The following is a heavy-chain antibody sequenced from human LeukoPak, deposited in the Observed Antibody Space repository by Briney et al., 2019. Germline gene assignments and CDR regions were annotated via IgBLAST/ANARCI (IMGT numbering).Heavy chain of an antibody. CDR2: VSYDGTNK. CDR3: ARNTYYDFWSRHYGLDF. CDR1: GFTFNNYA. J-gene: IGHJ4*02. V-gene: IGHV3-30-3*01. D-gene: IGHD3-3*01. Sequence: PGGSLRLSCTASGFTFNNYAMHWVRQAPGKGLEWVAGVSYDGTNKYYADSVKGRFTISRDNAKNSLYLEVHSLRAEDTAIYYCARNTYYDFWSRHYGLDFWGQGTLVTVSS.